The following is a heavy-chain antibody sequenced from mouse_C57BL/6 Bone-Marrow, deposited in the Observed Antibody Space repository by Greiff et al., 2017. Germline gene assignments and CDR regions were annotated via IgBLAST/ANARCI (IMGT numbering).Heavy chain of an antibody. J-gene: IGHJ3*01. D-gene: IGHD2-10*01. CDR2: INPNNGGT. Sequence: EVQLQQSGPELVKPGASVKISCKASGYTFTDYYMNWVKQSHGKSLEWIGDINPNNGGTSYNQKFKGKATLTVDKSSSTAYMELRSLTSEDSAVYYCARPYYGNRAWFAYWGQGTLVTVSA. V-gene: IGHV1-26*01. CDR1: GYTFTDYY. CDR3: ARPYYGNRAWFAY.